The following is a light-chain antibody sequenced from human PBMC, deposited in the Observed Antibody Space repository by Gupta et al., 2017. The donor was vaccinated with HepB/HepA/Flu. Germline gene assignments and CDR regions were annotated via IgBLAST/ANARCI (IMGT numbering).Light chain of an antibody. CDR3: QQYKNWPPWT. J-gene: IGKJ1*01. CDR2: GAS. Sequence: EIVMTQSPATLSVSPGERATLSCRASQSVSSNLAWYQQKPGQAPRLLIYGASTMDTGIPARFSGSGYGTELTLTISSRQSVDFAVYYCQQYKNWPPWTFGQGTKVETK. V-gene: IGKV3-15*01. CDR1: QSVSSN.